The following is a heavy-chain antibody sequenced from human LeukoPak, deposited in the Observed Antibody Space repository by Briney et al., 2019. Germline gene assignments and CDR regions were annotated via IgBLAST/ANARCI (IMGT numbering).Heavy chain of an antibody. CDR3: ARDTYYYDSSGYYYPGGCDY. J-gene: IGHJ4*02. V-gene: IGHV3-11*04. Sequence: GGSLRLSCAASGFTFGDYYMSWIRQAPGKGLQWVSYISTGGSTIYYADSVKGRFTISRDNAKNSLYLQMNSLRAEDTAVYYCARDTYYYDSSGYYYPGGCDYWGQGTLVTVSS. CDR1: GFTFGDYY. D-gene: IGHD3-22*01. CDR2: ISTGGSTI.